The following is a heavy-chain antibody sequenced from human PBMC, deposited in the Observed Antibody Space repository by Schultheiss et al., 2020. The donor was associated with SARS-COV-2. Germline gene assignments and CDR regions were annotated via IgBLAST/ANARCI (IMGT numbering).Heavy chain of an antibody. CDR2: IYHSGST. CDR1: GGSISSNGPY. D-gene: IGHD3-3*01. CDR3: ARGNDFVYFFDS. J-gene: IGHJ4*02. V-gene: IGHV4-30-4*08. Sequence: SQTLSLTCIVSGGSISSNGPYWGWIRQPPGKGLEWIGYIYHSGSTYYSPSLKSRLTMSVDTSKNQFSLKLTSLTAADTAIYYCARGNDFVYFFDSWGQGTLVTVSS.